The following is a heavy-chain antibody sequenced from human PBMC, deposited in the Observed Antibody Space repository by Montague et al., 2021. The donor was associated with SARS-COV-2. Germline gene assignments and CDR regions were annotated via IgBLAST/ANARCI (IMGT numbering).Heavy chain of an antibody. CDR2: IYSGGSST. D-gene: IGHD3-22*01. J-gene: IGHJ4*02. V-gene: IGHV3-23*03. Sequence: SLRLSCAASGFPFSSYAMSWFRQAPGKGLEWVSVIYSGGSSTYYSDSVKGRFTISRDNSKNTLYLQMNSLRAEDTAVYYCAKSRGIRYDSSGYYYPLDYWGQETLVTVSS. CDR1: GFPFSSYA. CDR3: AKSRGIRYDSSGYYYPLDY.